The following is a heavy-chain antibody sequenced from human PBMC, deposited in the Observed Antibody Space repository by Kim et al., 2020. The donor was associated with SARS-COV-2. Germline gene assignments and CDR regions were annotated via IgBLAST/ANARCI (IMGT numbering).Heavy chain of an antibody. CDR1: GFTFSSYG. CDR3: ARDRVTIVVVPAALDY. CDR2: ISYDGSNK. Sequence: GGSLRLSCAASGFTFSSYGMHWVRQAPGKGLEWVAVISYDGSNKYYADSVRGRFTISRDNSKNTLYLQMNSLRAEDTAVYYCARDRVTIVVVPAALDYWGQGTLVTVSS. D-gene: IGHD2-2*01. J-gene: IGHJ4*02. V-gene: IGHV3-33*05.